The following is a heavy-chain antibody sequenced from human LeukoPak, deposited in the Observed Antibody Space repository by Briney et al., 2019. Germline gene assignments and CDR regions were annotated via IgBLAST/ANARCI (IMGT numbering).Heavy chain of an antibody. CDR1: GGTFSSYA. CDR2: IIPIFGTA. J-gene: IGHJ6*03. CDR3: ARTSISYPNYYYYMDV. V-gene: IGHV1-69*05. Sequence: SVKVSCKASGGTFSSYAISWVRQAPGQGLEWMGGIIPIFGTANYAQKFQGRVTITTDESTGTAYMELSSLRSEDTAVYYCARTSISYPNYYYYMDVWGKGTTVTVSS.